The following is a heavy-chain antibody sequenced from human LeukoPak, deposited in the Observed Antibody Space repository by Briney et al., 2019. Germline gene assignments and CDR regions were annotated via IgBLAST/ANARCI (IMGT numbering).Heavy chain of an antibody. J-gene: IGHJ4*02. CDR1: GGSFSGYY. CDR2: INHSGST. CDR3: ARVWYSSSWTIDY. V-gene: IGHV4-34*01. Sequence: PSETLSLTCAVYGGSFSGYYWSWNRQPPGKGLEWIGEINHSGSTNYNPSLKSRVTISVDTSKNQFSLKLSSVTAADTAVYYCARVWYSSSWTIDYWGQGTLVTVSS. D-gene: IGHD6-13*01.